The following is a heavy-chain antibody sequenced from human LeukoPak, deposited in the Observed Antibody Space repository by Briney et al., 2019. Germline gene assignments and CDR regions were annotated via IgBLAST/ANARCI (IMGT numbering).Heavy chain of an antibody. V-gene: IGHV4-4*09. CDR1: GGSIGSYY. D-gene: IGHD3-3*02. CDR3: ARCRLGWHCRSGFDY. CDR2: IYTSGST. Sequence: SETLSLTCTVSGGSIGSYYWSWIRQPPGKGLEWIGYIYTSGSTNYNPSLKSRVTISVDTSKNQFSLKLSSVTAADTAVYYCARCRLGWHCRSGFDYWGQGTLVTVSS. J-gene: IGHJ4*02.